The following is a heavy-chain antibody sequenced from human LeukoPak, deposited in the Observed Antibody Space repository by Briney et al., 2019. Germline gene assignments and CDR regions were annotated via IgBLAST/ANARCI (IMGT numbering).Heavy chain of an antibody. CDR2: ISSNGGST. CDR3: ARIGEMATIAGAFDI. V-gene: IGHV3-64*01. Sequence: GGSLRLSCAASGFTFSSYAMHWVRQAPGKGLEYVSAISSNGGSTYYANSVKGRFTISRENSKNTLYLQMGSLRVEDMAVYYCARIGEMATIAGAFDIWGQGTMVTVSS. J-gene: IGHJ3*02. CDR1: GFTFSSYA. D-gene: IGHD5-24*01.